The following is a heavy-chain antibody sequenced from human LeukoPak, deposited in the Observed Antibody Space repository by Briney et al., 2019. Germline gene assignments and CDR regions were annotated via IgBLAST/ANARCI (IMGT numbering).Heavy chain of an antibody. V-gene: IGHV3-23*01. CDR2: IGSSGDIT. Sequence: GGSLRLSCAASGFTFSSYAMSWVRQAPGMGLEWVSSIGSSGDITYYADSVKGRFTISRDNSKNTLYLQMNSLRAEDTAVYYCAKDGHFDWLHYWGQGTLVTVSS. CDR3: AKDGHFDWLHY. J-gene: IGHJ4*02. D-gene: IGHD3-9*01. CDR1: GFTFSSYA.